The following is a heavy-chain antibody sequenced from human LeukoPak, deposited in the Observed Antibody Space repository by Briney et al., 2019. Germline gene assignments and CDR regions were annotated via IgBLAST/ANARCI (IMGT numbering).Heavy chain of an antibody. CDR1: GYTLTELS. CDR3: ATVHSGWTRFDY. Sequence: ASVKVSCKVSGYTLTELSMHWVRQAPGKGLEWMGGFDPEDGETIYGQKFQGRVTMTEDTSTDTAYMELSSLRSEDTAVYYCATVHSGWTRFDYWGQGTLVTVSS. J-gene: IGHJ4*02. V-gene: IGHV1-24*01. CDR2: FDPEDGET. D-gene: IGHD6-19*01.